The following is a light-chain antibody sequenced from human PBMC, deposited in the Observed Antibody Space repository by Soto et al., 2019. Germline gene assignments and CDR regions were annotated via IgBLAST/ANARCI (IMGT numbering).Light chain of an antibody. J-gene: IGKJ2*01. V-gene: IGKV3-20*01. Sequence: EIVLTQSPGTLSLSPGERATLSCRASQSVSSSYLAWYQQKPGQAPRLRIYGASSRATGIPDRFSGSGSGTDFTLTISRLEPEDFAVYYCQQYGSSPGMYTFGQGTKLEIK. CDR3: QQYGSSPGMYT. CDR2: GAS. CDR1: QSVSSSY.